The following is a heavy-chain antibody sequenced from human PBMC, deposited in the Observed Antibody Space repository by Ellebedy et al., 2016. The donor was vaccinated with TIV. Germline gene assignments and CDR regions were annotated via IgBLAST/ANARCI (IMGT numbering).Heavy chain of an antibody. CDR1: GFTFSSYS. Sequence: PGGSLRLSCAASGFTFSSYSMYWVRQAPGKGLEWVALISNDGSNKNYADSVKGRFSISRDNSKNTLYLQMNSLRAEDTAVYYCAKDRRYSGCHNAPCFDYWGQGTLVTVSS. CDR3: AKDRRYSGCHNAPCFDY. D-gene: IGHD6-19*01. CDR2: ISNDGSNK. J-gene: IGHJ4*02. V-gene: IGHV3-30*04.